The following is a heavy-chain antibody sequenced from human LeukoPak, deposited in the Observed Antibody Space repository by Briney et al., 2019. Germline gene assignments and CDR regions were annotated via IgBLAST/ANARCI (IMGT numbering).Heavy chain of an antibody. D-gene: IGHD4-17*01. CDR3: ARGDYGDYGGLGDY. J-gene: IGHJ4*02. Sequence: ASVKVFCKASGYTFTSYDINWVRQATGQGLEWMGWMNPNSGNTGYAQKFQGRVTMTRNTSISTAYMELSSLRSEDTAVYYCARGDYGDYGGLGDYWGQGTLVTVSS. V-gene: IGHV1-8*01. CDR2: MNPNSGNT. CDR1: GYTFTSYD.